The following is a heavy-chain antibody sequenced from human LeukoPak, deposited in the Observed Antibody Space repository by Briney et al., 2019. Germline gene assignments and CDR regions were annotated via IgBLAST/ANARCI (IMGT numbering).Heavy chain of an antibody. CDR2: ISSSSSYI. V-gene: IGHV3-21*01. Sequence: GGSLRLSCAASGFTFSSYSMNWVRQAPGKGLEWVSSISSSSSYIYYADSVKGRLTISRDNAKNSLYLQMNSLRAEDTAVYYCASSQYYYDSSGYYYWGQGTLVTVSS. CDR3: ASSQYYYDSSGYYY. CDR1: GFTFSSYS. D-gene: IGHD3-22*01. J-gene: IGHJ4*02.